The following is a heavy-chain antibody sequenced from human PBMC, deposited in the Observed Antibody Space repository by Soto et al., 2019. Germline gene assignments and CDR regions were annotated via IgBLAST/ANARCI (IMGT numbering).Heavy chain of an antibody. CDR2: IYHSGST. Sequence: GSLSLTCAVSGFTISSSNWWSWVRQPPGRGLEWIGEIYHSGSTNYNPSLKSRVTISVDKSKNQFSLKLSSVTAADTAVYYCARDRVAGTGGNYGMDVWGQGTTVT. J-gene: IGHJ6*02. D-gene: IGHD6-19*01. CDR3: ARDRVAGTGGNYGMDV. CDR1: GFTISSSNW. V-gene: IGHV4-4*02.